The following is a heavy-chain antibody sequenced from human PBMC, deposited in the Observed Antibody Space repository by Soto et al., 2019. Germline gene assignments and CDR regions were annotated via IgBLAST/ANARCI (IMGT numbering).Heavy chain of an antibody. CDR3: TRGCRITIFGVVNGNWFDP. V-gene: IGHV1-8*01. CDR1: GYTFTSYD. D-gene: IGHD3-3*01. J-gene: IGHJ5*02. CDR2: MNPNSGNT. Sequence: ASVKVSCKASGYTFTSYDINWVRQATGQGLEWMGWMNPNSGNTGYAQKFQGRVTMTRNTSISTAYMELSSLRSEDTAVYSCTRGCRITIFGVVNGNWFDPWGQGTLVTVSS.